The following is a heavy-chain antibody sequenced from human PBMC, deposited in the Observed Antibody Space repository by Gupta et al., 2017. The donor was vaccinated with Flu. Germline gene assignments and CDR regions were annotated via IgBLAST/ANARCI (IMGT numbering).Heavy chain of an antibody. Sequence: HLQESGPGLVKPSQTLSLTCSVSGGSINTGDYYCTWIRQSPAKGLEWMGYIYKTGTAYYNPSLEGRGTMSFDTSRNQFSLTLRSVTAADTAVYFCARGPDPDYYDSSGRLRGPPSLFDDWGQGTLVTVSS. CDR1: GGSINTGDYY. V-gene: IGHV4-30-4*08. CDR3: ARGPDPDYYDSSGRLRGPPSLFDD. CDR2: IYKTGTA. D-gene: IGHD3-22*01. J-gene: IGHJ4*02.